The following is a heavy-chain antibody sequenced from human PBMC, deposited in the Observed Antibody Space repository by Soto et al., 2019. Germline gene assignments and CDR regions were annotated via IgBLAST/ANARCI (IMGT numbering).Heavy chain of an antibody. Sequence: EVQLLESGGGWLQPGGSLRLSCAASGLTFSSYAMNWVRQAPGKGLEWVSGITGSGAGSYYSDSVKGRFTISRDNSKNTLYRQMNSLRAEDTAVYYCAKAYSNSWPNDWFDPWGQGTLVTVSS. D-gene: IGHD6-13*01. CDR3: AKAYSNSWPNDWFDP. CDR1: GLTFSSYA. V-gene: IGHV3-23*01. J-gene: IGHJ5*02. CDR2: ITGSGAGS.